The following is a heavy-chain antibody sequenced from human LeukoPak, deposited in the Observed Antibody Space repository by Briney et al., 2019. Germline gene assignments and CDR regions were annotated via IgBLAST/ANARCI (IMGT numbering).Heavy chain of an antibody. Sequence: SQTLSLTCAISGDSVSSNSAAWNWIRQSPSRGLEWLGRTYYRSKWYNDYAVSVKSRITINPDTSKNQFSLKLSSVTAADTAVYYCARESRITIFGVVSGPTNDPWGQGTLVTVSS. D-gene: IGHD3-3*01. CDR2: TYYRSKWYN. CDR1: GDSVSSNSAA. CDR3: ARESRITIFGVVSGPTNDP. V-gene: IGHV6-1*01. J-gene: IGHJ5*02.